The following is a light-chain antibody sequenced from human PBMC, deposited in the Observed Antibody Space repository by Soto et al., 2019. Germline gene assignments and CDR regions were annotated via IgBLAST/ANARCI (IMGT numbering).Light chain of an antibody. Sequence: QSVLTQPASVSGSPGQSITISCTGTSYVSWYQQHPGKAPKLMIYEVGNRPSGVSIRFSGSKSGNTASLTISGLPADDEADYYCSSYAHSSIYVFGTGTKVTVL. CDR2: EVG. V-gene: IGLV2-14*01. CDR1: SY. CDR3: SSYAHSSIYV. J-gene: IGLJ1*01.